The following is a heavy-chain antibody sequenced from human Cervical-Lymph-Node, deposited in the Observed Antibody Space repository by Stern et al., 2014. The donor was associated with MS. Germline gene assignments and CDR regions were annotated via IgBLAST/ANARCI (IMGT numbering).Heavy chain of an antibody. CDR2: IYNIGST. CDR3: AGGTVAGLFDY. J-gene: IGHJ4*02. D-gene: IGHD6-19*01. V-gene: IGHV4-31*03. Sequence: QLQLQESGPGLVKPSQTLSLTCTVSGGSINIGDYYWSWIRHLPGKGLEWIGYIYNIGSTSYNPSLKSRVGISVDTSKNQFSLNLNSVTAADTAVYYCAGGTVAGLFDYWGQGTLVTVSS. CDR1: GGSINIGDYY.